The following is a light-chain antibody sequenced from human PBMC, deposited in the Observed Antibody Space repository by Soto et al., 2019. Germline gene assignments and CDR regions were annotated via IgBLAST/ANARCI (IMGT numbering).Light chain of an antibody. CDR1: QTISSW. V-gene: IGKV1-5*01. J-gene: IGKJ1*01. CDR2: AAA. CDR3: QQFKDYVWT. Sequence: DIQMTQSPSTLSASVGDRVTITCRASQTISSWLAWYQQKPGKAPKLLIYAAATLESGVSSRFSGRGSGTEFTLTINSLQPEDFATYYCQQFKDYVWTFGQGTKVDIK.